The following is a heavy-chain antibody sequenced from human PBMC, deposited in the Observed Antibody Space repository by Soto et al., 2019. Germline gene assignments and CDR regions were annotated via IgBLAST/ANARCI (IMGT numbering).Heavy chain of an antibody. CDR2: ISRDGSTT. CDR1: GFTFDEYI. J-gene: IGHJ4*02. CDR3: ARDPQYSRGWLDS. V-gene: IGHV3-43*01. D-gene: IGHD6-19*01. Sequence: EVRLVESGGVVIQPGGSLTLSCAASGFTFDEYIMHWVRQVPGKGLEWVSRISRDGSTTSYVDSVKGRFTISRDNIKKSLSLQMSSLRTEDTVLYYCARDPQYSRGWLDSWGQGTLVTVSS.